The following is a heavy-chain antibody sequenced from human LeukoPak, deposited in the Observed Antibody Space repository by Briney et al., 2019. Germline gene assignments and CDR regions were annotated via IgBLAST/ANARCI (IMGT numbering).Heavy chain of an antibody. Sequence: PGGSLRLSCAASGFTFSSYAMSWVRQAPGKGLEWVSAISGSGGSTYYADSVKGRFTISRDNSKNTLYLQMNSLRAEDTAVYYCAKDSRRFNDYGDVYFDYWGQGTLVTVSS. CDR2: ISGSGGST. D-gene: IGHD4-17*01. CDR3: AKDSRRFNDYGDVYFDY. CDR1: GFTFSSYA. V-gene: IGHV3-23*01. J-gene: IGHJ4*02.